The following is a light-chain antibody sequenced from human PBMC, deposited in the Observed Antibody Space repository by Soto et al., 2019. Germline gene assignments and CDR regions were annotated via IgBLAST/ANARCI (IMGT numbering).Light chain of an antibody. CDR1: DSNIGSNS. J-gene: IGLJ1*01. CDR2: EVT. CDR3: SSYTSSRTLT. Sequence: QSVLTQPPSCSGTAGHVVTISCSGGDSNIGSNSVYWYQHPGKAPKLMIYEVTNRPSGVSNRFSGSKSGNTASLTISGLQAEDEADYYCSSYTSSRTLTFGTGTKVTVL. V-gene: IGLV2-14*01.